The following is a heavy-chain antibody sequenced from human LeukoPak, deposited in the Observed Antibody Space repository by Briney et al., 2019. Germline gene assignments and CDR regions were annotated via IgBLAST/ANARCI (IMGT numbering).Heavy chain of an antibody. CDR3: ATLVSTRYYFDY. D-gene: IGHD5/OR15-5a*01. CDR2: VDHTGST. V-gene: IGHV4-59*01. CDR1: DDSITMYY. J-gene: IGHJ4*02. Sequence: SETLSLTCTVSDDSITMYYWTWIRQPPGKGLEWIGYVDHTGSTKFNPSLNGRVSISRDTSNNFFSLRLRSVTAADTAVYFCATLVSTRYYFDYWGQGTLVTVSS.